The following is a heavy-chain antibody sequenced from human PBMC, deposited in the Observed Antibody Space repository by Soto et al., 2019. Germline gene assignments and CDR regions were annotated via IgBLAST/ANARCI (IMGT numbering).Heavy chain of an antibody. CDR3: ARENYDILNGYYMRPWLDP. J-gene: IGHJ5*02. D-gene: IGHD3-9*01. CDR1: GFTFSSYS. Sequence: PGGSLRLSCAASGFTFSSYSMNWVRQAPGKGLEWVSYISSSSSTIYYADSVKGRFTISRDNAKNSLYLQMNSLRAGDTAVYYCARENYDILNGYYMRPWLDPWGQGTLVTVYS. CDR2: ISSSSSTI. V-gene: IGHV3-48*01.